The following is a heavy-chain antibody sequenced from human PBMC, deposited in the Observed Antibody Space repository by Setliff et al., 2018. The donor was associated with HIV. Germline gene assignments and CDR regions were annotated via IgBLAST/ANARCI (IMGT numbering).Heavy chain of an antibody. V-gene: IGHV4-34*01. D-gene: IGHD3-10*01. CDR1: GGSFSGYY. J-gene: IGHJ5*02. Sequence: SETLSLTCAVYGGSFSGYYWSWVRQPPGKGLEWIGEINHSGSTNSNPSLKSRVTISADTSKNQFSLKLTSVTAADTAVYYRARGRMGYYGSGSYLPWGQGMLVTVSS. CDR3: ARGRMGYYGSGSYLP. CDR2: INHSGST.